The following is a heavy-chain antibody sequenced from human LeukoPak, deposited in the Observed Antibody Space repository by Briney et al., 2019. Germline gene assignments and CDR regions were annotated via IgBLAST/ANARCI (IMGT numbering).Heavy chain of an antibody. CDR1: GGSFSGYY. D-gene: IGHD2-2*01. CDR2: IIHSGST. CDR3: ARAPGYCSSTSCYAPYYYMDV. J-gene: IGHJ6*03. V-gene: IGHV4-34*12. Sequence: SETLSLTCAVYGGSFSGYYWSWIRQPPGKGLEGIGEIIHSGSTNYNPSLKSRVTISVDTSKNQFSLKLSSVPAADTAVYYCARAPGYCSSTSCYAPYYYMDVWGKGTTVTVSS.